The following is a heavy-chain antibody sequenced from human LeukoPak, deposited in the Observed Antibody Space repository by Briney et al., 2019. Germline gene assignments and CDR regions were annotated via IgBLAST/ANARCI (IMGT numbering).Heavy chain of an antibody. V-gene: IGHV1-69*06. D-gene: IGHD3-22*01. J-gene: IGHJ3*02. CDR1: GYTFTGYY. Sequence: ASVKVSCKASGYTFTGYYMHWVRQAPGQGLEWMGGIIPIFGTANYAQKFQGRVTITADKSTSTAYMELSSLRSEDTAVYYCARGYYYDSSGYYWVLHAFDIWGQGTMVTVSS. CDR3: ARGYYYDSSGYYWVLHAFDI. CDR2: IIPIFGTA.